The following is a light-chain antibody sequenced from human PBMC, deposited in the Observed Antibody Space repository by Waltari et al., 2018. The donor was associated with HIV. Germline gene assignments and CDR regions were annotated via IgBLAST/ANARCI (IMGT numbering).Light chain of an antibody. CDR2: TVN. CDR1: SSNIGRNT. Sequence: QSVLTQPPSVSGTPGQRVTISCSGASSNIGRNTVNWFQLLPGTAPKLLIYTVNQLPAVAPDRFSGSKSGTSASLAISGPQSEDEAVYFCAAWDDSLNGLWVFGGGTKLTVL. V-gene: IGLV1-44*01. J-gene: IGLJ3*02. CDR3: AAWDDSLNGLWV.